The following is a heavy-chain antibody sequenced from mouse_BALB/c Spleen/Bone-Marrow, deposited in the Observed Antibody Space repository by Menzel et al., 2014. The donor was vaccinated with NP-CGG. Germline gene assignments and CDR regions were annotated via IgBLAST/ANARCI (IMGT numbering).Heavy chain of an antibody. CDR3: ARDFYDSAYFGY. V-gene: IGHV1-67*01. CDR1: GYKFTDYA. Sequence: VQLELSGPELVRPGLSVKISCKASGYKFTDYAMHWVKQSHATSLEWIGLISAYSGNTHYNQKFKGKATMTVDKSSSTAYMELARLTSEDSAIYYCARDFYDSAYFGYWGQGTTLTVSS. CDR2: ISAYSGNT. D-gene: IGHD1-1*01. J-gene: IGHJ2*01.